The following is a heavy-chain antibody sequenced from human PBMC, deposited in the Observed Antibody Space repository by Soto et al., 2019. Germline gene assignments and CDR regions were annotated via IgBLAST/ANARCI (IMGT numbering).Heavy chain of an antibody. J-gene: IGHJ3*02. CDR1: GGTFSNFA. CDR3: AASVTDVLGYAYKDTEVLDI. CDR2: IIPLFNVA. Sequence: QVQLVQSGPEVKKPGSSVKVSCEASGGTFSNFAVNWVRQAPGQGLEWVGGIIPLFNVAKYAQKFEGRVTIVADDSTITAYMDLSSLTSDATAVHHCAASVTDVLGYAYKDTEVLDIWGQGTMVTVSS. V-gene: IGHV1-69*01. D-gene: IGHD4-4*01.